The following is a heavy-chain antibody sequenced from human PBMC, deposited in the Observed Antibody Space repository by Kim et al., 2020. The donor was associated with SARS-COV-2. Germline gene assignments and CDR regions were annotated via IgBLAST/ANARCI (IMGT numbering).Heavy chain of an antibody. Sequence: GGSLRLSCAASGFTFSSYGMHWVRQAPGKGLEWVAVISYDGSNKYYADSVKGRFTISRDNSKNTLYLQMNSLRAEDTAVYYCAKDQWYYGSMVRVFFDYWGQGTLVTVSS. CDR2: ISYDGSNK. D-gene: IGHD3-10*01. V-gene: IGHV3-30*18. J-gene: IGHJ4*02. CDR3: AKDQWYYGSMVRVFFDY. CDR1: GFTFSSYG.